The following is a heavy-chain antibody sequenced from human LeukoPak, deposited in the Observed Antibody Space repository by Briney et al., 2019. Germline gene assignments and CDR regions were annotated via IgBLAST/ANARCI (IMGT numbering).Heavy chain of an antibody. D-gene: IGHD3-16*02. Sequence: GASVKVSCKASRGTFSSYATSWVRQDPGQGLEWMGGVFPIFVTANYAQKFQGRVTITADESTSTAYMELSSLRSEDTAVYYCARDRGYDYVWGSYRSLDYWGQGTLVTVSS. CDR2: VFPIFVTA. J-gene: IGHJ4*02. V-gene: IGHV1-69*13. CDR1: RGTFSSYA. CDR3: ARDRGYDYVWGSYRSLDY.